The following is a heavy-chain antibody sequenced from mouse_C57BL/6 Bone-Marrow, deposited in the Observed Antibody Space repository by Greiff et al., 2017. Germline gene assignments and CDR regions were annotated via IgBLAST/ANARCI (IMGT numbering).Heavy chain of an antibody. CDR2: IWGVGST. D-gene: IGHD1-1*01. Sequence: VMLVESGPGLVAPSQSLSITCTVSGFSLTSYGVDWVRQSPGKGLEWLGVIWGVGSTNYNSALKSRLSISKDNSKSQVFLKMNSLQTDDTAMYYFASGYYGSSYGRFAYWGQGTLVTVSA. CDR3: ASGYYGSSYGRFAY. CDR1: GFSLTSYG. V-gene: IGHV2-6*01. J-gene: IGHJ3*01.